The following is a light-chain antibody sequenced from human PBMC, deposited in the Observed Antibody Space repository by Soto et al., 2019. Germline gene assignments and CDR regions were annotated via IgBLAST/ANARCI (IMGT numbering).Light chain of an antibody. V-gene: IGLV2-14*01. J-gene: IGLJ1*01. CDR3: ASLTTTSFV. CDR1: SSDVGAYNF. CDR2: EVS. Sequence: QSVLIQPASVSGSPGQSITISCTGTSSDVGAYNFVSWYQHHPDKAPKLMISEVSNRPSGVSDRFSGSKSGNTASLTISGLQAEDEADYYCASLTTTSFVFGTGTKVTV.